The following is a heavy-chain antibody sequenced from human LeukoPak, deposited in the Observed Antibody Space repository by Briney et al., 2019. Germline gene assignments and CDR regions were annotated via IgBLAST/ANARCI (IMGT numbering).Heavy chain of an antibody. D-gene: IGHD2-2*01. Sequence: GVSLRLSCAASGFTFSNAWMSWVRQAPGKGLEWVGRIKSKTDGGTTDYAAPVKGRFTISRDDSKNTMYLQMNSLKNEDTAVYYCTTDTLGYCSSTSCYGSYYYYYYGMDVWGKGTTVTVSS. J-gene: IGHJ6*04. CDR2: IKSKTDGGTT. CDR3: TTDTLGYCSSTSCYGSYYYYYYGMDV. CDR1: GFTFSNAW. V-gene: IGHV3-15*01.